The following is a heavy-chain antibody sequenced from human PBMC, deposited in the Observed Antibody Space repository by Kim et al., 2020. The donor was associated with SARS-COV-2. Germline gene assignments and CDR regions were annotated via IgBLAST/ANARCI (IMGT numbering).Heavy chain of an antibody. CDR3: ARGPSWWKSLGELSLENYYYYGMDV. Sequence: SETLSLTCTVSGGSISSYYWSWIRQPPGKGLEWIGYIYYSGSTNYNPSLKSRVTISVDTSKNQFSLKLSSVTAADTAVYYCARGPSWWKSLGELSLENYYYYGMDVWGQGTTVTVSS. D-gene: IGHD3-16*02. J-gene: IGHJ6*02. CDR1: GGSISSYY. V-gene: IGHV4-59*13. CDR2: IYYSGST.